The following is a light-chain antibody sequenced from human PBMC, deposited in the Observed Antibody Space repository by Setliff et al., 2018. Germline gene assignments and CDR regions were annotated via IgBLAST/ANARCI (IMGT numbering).Light chain of an antibody. CDR2: EVS. J-gene: IGLJ1*01. V-gene: IGLV2-14*01. CDR1: GSDVGAYKF. CDR3: SSYASSSIPYV. Sequence: QSVLTQPASVSGSPGQSIAVSCTGSGSDVGAYKFVSWYQQHSGKAPKLMIYEVSNRPSGVSNRFSGSKSGNTASLTISGLQAEDEADYYCSSYASSSIPYVFGSGTKVTVL.